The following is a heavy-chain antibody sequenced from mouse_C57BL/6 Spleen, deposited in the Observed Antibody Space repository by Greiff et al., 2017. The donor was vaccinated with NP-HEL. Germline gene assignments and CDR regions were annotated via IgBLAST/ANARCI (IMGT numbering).Heavy chain of an antibody. CDR2: ISSGGDYI. CDR1: GFTFSSYA. J-gene: IGHJ3*01. CDR3: TGGYPAWFAY. Sequence: EVQGVESGEGLVKPGGSLKLSCAASGFTFSSYAMSWVRQTPEKRLEWVAYISSGGDYIYYADTVKGRFTISRDNARNTLYLQMSSLKAEDTAMYYCTGGYPAWFAYWGQGTLVTVSA. V-gene: IGHV5-9-1*02. D-gene: IGHD1-1*02.